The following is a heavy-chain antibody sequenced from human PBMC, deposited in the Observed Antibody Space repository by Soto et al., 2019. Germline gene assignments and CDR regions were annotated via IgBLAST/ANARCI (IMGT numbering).Heavy chain of an antibody. J-gene: IGHJ5*02. CDR1: GYTFTSYG. CDR3: ARDGPTYYYESSGYKNWCDP. Sequence: QVQLVQSGAEVKKPGASVKVSCKASGYTFTSYGISWVRQAPGQGLEWMGWISAYNGNTNYAQKVQGRVTMTTDTSTSTAYMELSSLRADDTDEYYCARDGPTYYYESSGYKNWCDPWGQGTLVTVSS. D-gene: IGHD3-22*01. V-gene: IGHV1-18*04. CDR2: ISAYNGNT.